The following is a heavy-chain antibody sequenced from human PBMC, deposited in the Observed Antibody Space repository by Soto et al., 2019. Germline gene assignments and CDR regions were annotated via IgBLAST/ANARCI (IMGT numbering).Heavy chain of an antibody. CDR3: ARLPDMTGTAGWFDP. J-gene: IGHJ5*02. Sequence: QVQLVQSGAEVKKPGASVKLSCKASGYTFILHYIHWVRQAPGKGLEWMGIINPSGGNSIYAQKFQGRVTMTRDKSTSTVYMELGTLRSDDTAVYYCARLPDMTGTAGWFDPWGQGTQVTVSS. CDR1: GYTFILHY. CDR2: INPSGGNS. D-gene: IGHD1-1*01. V-gene: IGHV1-46*01.